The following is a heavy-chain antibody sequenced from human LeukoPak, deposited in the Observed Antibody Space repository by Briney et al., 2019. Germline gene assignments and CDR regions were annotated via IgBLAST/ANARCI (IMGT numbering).Heavy chain of an antibody. CDR3: ARERVNYPSFDY. J-gene: IGHJ4*02. CDR1: GGSISSYY. V-gene: IGHV4-4*08. CDR2: IYTSGST. D-gene: IGHD4-11*01. Sequence: SETLSLTCTVSGGSISSYYWSWIRQPPGKGLEWIGYIYTSGSTNYNPSLKSRVTMSVDTSKNQFSLKLSSVTAADTAVYYCARERVNYPSFDYWGQGTLVTVSS.